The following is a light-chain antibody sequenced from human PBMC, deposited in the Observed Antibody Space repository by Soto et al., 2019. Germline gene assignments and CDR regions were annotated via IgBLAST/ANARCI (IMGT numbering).Light chain of an antibody. CDR1: QGLSSW. V-gene: IGKV1-12*01. CDR2: AAS. J-gene: IGKJ4*01. Sequence: DIQMTQSPSSVSASVGDRVTITCRASQGLSSWLAWYQQKPGKAPKLLIYAASSLQSGVPSRFSGSGSGTDFTLTISILQPEDFAPSYCQQANSSLVTFGGWTKVSIK. CDR3: QQANSSLVT.